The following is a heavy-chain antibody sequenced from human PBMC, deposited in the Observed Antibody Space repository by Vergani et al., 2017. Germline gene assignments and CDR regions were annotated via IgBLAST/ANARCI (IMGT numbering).Heavy chain of an antibody. J-gene: IGHJ4*02. V-gene: IGHV3-11*05. D-gene: IGHD3-16*02. Sequence: QVQLVESGGGLVKPGGSLRLSCAASGFTFGDYYMSWIRQAPGKGLEWVSYISSSSSYTNYADSVKGRFTISRDNAKNSLYLQMNSLRAEDTAVYYCARVIPTYDYVWGSYRRRPYYFDYWGQGTLVTVSS. CDR3: ARVIPTYDYVWGSYRRRPYYFDY. CDR1: GFTFGDYY. CDR2: ISSSSSYT.